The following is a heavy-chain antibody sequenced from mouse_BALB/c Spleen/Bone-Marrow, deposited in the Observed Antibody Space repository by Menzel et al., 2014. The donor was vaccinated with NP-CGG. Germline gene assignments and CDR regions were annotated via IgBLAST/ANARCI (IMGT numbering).Heavy chain of an antibody. CDR1: GFDFSRFW. CDR3: ARRYGSSYRYWYFDV. CDR2: INPDSSTI. V-gene: IGHV4-1*02. J-gene: IGHJ1*01. Sequence: EVKVVESGGGLVQPGGSLKVSCAASGFDFSRFWMSWVRQAPGKGLEWIGEINPDSSTISYTPSLKDKFIISRDSAKNTLYLQMSKVRSEDTALYYCARRYGSSYRYWYFDVWGAGTTVTVSS. D-gene: IGHD1-1*01.